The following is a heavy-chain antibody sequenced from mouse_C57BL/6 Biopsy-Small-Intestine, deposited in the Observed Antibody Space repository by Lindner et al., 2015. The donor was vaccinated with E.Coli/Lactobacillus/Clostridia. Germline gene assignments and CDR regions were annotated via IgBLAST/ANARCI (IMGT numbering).Heavy chain of an antibody. J-gene: IGHJ4*01. V-gene: IGHV1-7*01. Sequence: VQLQESGAELAKPGASVKLSCKASGYTFISYWIHLVKQRPGQGLEWIGYINPSSGYTNYDQKFKDKATLTADKSSNTAYMQLSSLTYEDSAVYYCARGDSMDYWGQGTSVTVSS. CDR2: INPSSGYT. CDR1: GYTFISYW. CDR3: ARGDSMDY.